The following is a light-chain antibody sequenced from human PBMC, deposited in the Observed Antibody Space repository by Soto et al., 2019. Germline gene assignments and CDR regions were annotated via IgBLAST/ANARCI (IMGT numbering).Light chain of an antibody. CDR2: GAS. J-gene: IGKJ4*01. CDR3: QQYGSPLT. V-gene: IGKV3-20*01. CDR1: QSVSSSY. Sequence: EIVLTQSPGTLSLSPGERATLSCRAGQSVSSSYLAWYQQKPGQTPRLLIYGASNRATGIPDRFSGSGSGTDFTLTISRLEPEDFAVYYCQQYGSPLTFGGGTKVEIK.